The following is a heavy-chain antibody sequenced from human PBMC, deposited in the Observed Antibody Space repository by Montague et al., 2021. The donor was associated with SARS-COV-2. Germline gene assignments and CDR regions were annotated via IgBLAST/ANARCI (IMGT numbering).Heavy chain of an antibody. V-gene: IGHV3-48*03. D-gene: IGHD3-10*01. CDR1: GFTFSSYE. CDR3: AREDRDSRVRGGFDY. CDR2: INNGGTTI. Sequence: SLRLSCAASGFTFSSYEMNWVRQAPGKGLEWVSYINNGGTTIYYADSVRGRFTMSRDNAKNSLYLRMNSLGAEDTAIYYCAREDRDSRVRGGFDYWGQGTLVRVSS. J-gene: IGHJ4*02.